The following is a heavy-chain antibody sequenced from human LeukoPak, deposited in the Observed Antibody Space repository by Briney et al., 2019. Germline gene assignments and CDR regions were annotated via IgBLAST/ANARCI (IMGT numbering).Heavy chain of an antibody. J-gene: IGHJ4*02. CDR3: ATDYGDYAYYVDY. Sequence: PGGSLRLSCAASRFTFSSYWMGWVRQAPGKGLEWVANIKQDGSEKYYVDSVKGRFTISRDNAKNSLFLQMISLRAEDTALYFCATDYGDYAYYVDYWGQGTLVSVSS. CDR1: RFTFSSYW. V-gene: IGHV3-7*01. D-gene: IGHD4-17*01. CDR2: IKQDGSEK.